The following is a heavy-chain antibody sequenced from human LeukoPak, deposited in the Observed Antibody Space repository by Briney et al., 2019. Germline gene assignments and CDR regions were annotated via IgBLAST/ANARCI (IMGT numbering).Heavy chain of an antibody. CDR3: ARSSGAYRSFDY. CDR2: IYYSGTT. J-gene: IGHJ4*02. V-gene: IGHV4-39*07. Sequence: PSETLSLTCTVSGGSISSSDYYWGWIRQPPGKGLEWIGSIYYSGTTDYNPSLKSRVTISVDTSNNQFSLRVTSVTAADTAVYYCARSSGAYRSFDYWGQGTLVPVSS. D-gene: IGHD1-26*01. CDR1: GGSISSSDYY.